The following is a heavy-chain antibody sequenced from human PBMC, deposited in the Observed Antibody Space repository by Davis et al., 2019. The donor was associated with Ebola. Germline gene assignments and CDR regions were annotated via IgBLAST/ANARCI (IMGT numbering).Heavy chain of an antibody. V-gene: IGHV1-3*01. D-gene: IGHD6-13*01. CDR2: INAGNGNT. CDR1: GYTFTSYA. CDR3: ASPSWGSSRRGDWFDP. J-gene: IGHJ5*02. Sequence: ASVKVSCKASGYTFTSYAMHWVRQAPGQRLEWMGWINAGNGNTKYSQKFQGRVTITRDTSASTAYMELSSLRSEDTAVYYCASPSWGSSRRGDWFDPWGQGTLVTVSS.